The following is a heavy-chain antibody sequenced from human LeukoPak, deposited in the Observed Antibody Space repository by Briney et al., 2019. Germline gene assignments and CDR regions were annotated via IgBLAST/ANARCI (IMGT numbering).Heavy chain of an antibody. Sequence: SETLSLTCTVSYGSISDISYYWGWIRQPPGKGLEWIGSIYYSGSTYYNPSLKSRVTISVDTSKNQFSLKLSSVTAADTAVYYCARQYYYGSGSYFYYMDVWGEGTTVTISS. CDR2: IYYSGST. J-gene: IGHJ6*03. CDR3: ARQYYYGSGSYFYYMDV. CDR1: YGSISDISYY. V-gene: IGHV4-39*01. D-gene: IGHD3-10*01.